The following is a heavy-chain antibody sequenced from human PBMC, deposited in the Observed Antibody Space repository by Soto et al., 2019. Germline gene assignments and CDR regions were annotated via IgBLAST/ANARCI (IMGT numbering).Heavy chain of an antibody. CDR3: AASCVACGGFNYYGMDV. V-gene: IGHV4-31*03. J-gene: IGHJ6*02. D-gene: IGHD2-21*01. Sequence: SETLYLTCTVTGCSISSGGYYWHWIRHHPGKGLEWIGYIYYSGTTYYNPSLKSRVTISVDTSKNQFSLKLSSVTAADTAVYYCAASCVACGGFNYYGMDVWGQGTTVT. CDR1: GCSISSGGYY. CDR2: IYYSGTT.